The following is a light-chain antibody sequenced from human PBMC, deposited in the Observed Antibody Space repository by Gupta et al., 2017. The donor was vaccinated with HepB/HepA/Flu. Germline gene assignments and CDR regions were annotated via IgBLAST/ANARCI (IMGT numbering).Light chain of an antibody. CDR2: LGS. CDR3: RQGLQTPLT. CDR1: QSRRYSNGHNY. J-gene: IGKJ5*01. V-gene: IGKV2-28*01. Sequence: DVVMTQSPPSLLVTSGEPAAISCRSSQSRRYSNGHNYLDWYLQKPGQSPQILLYLGSNRASGVPDRFSGSGSGADFTLTIIRVEADDVVVYYCRQGLQTPLTFGQGTRLEIK.